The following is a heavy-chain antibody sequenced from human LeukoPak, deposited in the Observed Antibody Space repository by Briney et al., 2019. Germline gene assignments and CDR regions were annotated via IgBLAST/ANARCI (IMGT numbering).Heavy chain of an antibody. CDR2: INGDGSST. D-gene: IGHD3-9*01. Sequence: GGSLRLSCAASGFTFSSYWMHWVRQAPGKGLVWVSRINGDGSSTNYADSVEGRFTVSRDNAKNTLYLQMNSLRAEDTAVYYCARGRAATMFSLRAYWGQGTLVTVSS. CDR3: ARGRAATMFSLRAY. V-gene: IGHV3-74*01. J-gene: IGHJ4*02. CDR1: GFTFSSYW.